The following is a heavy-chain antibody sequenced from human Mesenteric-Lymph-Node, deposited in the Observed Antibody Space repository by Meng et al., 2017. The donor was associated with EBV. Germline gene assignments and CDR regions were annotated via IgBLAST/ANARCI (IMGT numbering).Heavy chain of an antibody. CDR1: VYYFTDYD. CDR3: ANDGSPFDY. J-gene: IGHJ4*02. Sequence: VRVWQSGAEVKRPGVSVKVSCKVSVYYFTDYDVDLVRQAPGQGLEWMGRINPKSGDTNYAQRFQGRVTMTRDTSISTAYMELSGLRSDDTAFYYCANDGSPFDYWGQGTLVTVSS. D-gene: IGHD5-24*01. CDR2: INPKSGDT. V-gene: IGHV1-2*06.